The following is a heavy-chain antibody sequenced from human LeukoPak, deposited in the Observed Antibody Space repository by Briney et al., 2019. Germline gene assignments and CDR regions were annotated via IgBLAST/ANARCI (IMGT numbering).Heavy chain of an antibody. J-gene: IGHJ4*02. CDR3: ARRSGSYYYFDY. D-gene: IGHD1-26*01. V-gene: IGHV5-10-1*01. CDR1: GYSFSSYW. Sequence: GESLRISCKGSGYSFSSYWITWVRQMPGKGLEWMGRIDPSDSDTNYSPSLQGHVTISADKSIRTAYLQWSSLKASDTAMYYCARRSGSYYYFDYWGQGTLVTVSS. CDR2: IDPSDSDT.